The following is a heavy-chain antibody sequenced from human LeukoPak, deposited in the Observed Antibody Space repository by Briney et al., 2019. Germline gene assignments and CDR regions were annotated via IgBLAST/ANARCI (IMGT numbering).Heavy chain of an antibody. D-gene: IGHD2-21*01. CDR1: GGTFSSYA. V-gene: IGHV1-69*13. CDR2: IIPIFGTA. J-gene: IGHJ4*02. Sequence: VASVKVSCKASGGTFSSYAISWVRQAPGQGLEWMGGIIPIFGTANYAQKFQGRVTITADESTSTAYMELSSLRSEDTAVYYCARDLVGKKKEGDCGGDCYSAHYFDYWGQGTLVTVSS. CDR3: ARDLVGKKKEGDCGGDCYSAHYFDY.